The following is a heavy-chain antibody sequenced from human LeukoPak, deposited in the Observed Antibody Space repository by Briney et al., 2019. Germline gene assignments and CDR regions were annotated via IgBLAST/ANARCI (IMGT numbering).Heavy chain of an antibody. CDR3: ARRPARAEYFHH. V-gene: IGHV4-39*01. CDR2: IYYSGST. CDR1: GASISSSSYY. Sequence: SETLSLTCTASGASISSSSYYWGWIRQPPGKGLEWIGSIYYSGSTYYNPSLKSRVTISGDTSKNQFSLKLSSVTAADTAVYYCARRPARAEYFHHWGQGTLVTVSS. J-gene: IGHJ1*01.